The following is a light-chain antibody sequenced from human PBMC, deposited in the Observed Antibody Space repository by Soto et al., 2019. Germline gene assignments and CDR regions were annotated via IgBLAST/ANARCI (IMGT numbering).Light chain of an antibody. CDR2: KAS. Sequence: DIPMTQPPSTLSGSWLDGVTITCRASQSISSWLAWYQQKPGKAPKLLIYKASSLESGVPSRFSGSGSGTEFTLTINNLQPDDVATYYCLQYDNHSWTFGQGTKVDVK. CDR3: LQYDNHSWT. J-gene: IGKJ1*01. CDR1: QSISSW. V-gene: IGKV1-5*03.